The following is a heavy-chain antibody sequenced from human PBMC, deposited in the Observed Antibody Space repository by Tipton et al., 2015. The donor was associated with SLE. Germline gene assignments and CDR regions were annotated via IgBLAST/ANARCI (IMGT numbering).Heavy chain of an antibody. Sequence: TLSLTCNVSGYSIRDGYYWSWIRQSPGKRLEWIGYVYNTESSNHNPSLRSRVTMSVDTSTNQVSLKLTSVTAADTAVYYCAREAVNGHAFDIWGQGTMVTVSS. CDR3: AREAVNGHAFDI. D-gene: IGHD2-8*01. CDR1: GYSIRDGYY. V-gene: IGHV4-59*01. J-gene: IGHJ3*02. CDR2: VYNTESS.